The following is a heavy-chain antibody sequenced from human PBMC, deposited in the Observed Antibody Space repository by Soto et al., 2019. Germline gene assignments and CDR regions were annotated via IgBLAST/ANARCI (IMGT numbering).Heavy chain of an antibody. D-gene: IGHD2-15*01. J-gene: IGHJ4*02. CDR2: IGTSGDT. Sequence: GGSLRLSCEAAGFTFSKFDMHWVRQPTGKGLEWVSTIGTSGDTYYAVSVKGRFTISRDNAKNSLSLQMNSLRAGDTALYFCARGQEVGAHFFDSWGQGTQVTVS. CDR1: GFTFSKFD. CDR3: ARGQEVGAHFFDS. V-gene: IGHV3-13*04.